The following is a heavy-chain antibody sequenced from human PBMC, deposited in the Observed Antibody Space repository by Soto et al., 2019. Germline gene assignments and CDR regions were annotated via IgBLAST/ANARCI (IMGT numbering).Heavy chain of an antibody. CDR3: ARDPGSGSYYGWFDP. CDR2: IHPSGDT. V-gene: IGHV4-59*01. CDR1: GGSISSYY. D-gene: IGHD3-10*01. J-gene: IGHJ5*02. Sequence: ASETLSLTCTVSGGSISSYYCTWTRQPPGKGLEWIGEIHPSGDTDYNPSLSNRVTISLDTSKSQFSLKLSSVTAADTAVYYCARDPGSGSYYGWFDPWGQGTLVTVSS.